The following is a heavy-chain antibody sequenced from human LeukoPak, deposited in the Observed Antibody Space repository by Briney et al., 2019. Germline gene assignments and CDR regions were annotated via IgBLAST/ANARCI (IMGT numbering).Heavy chain of an antibody. CDR3: ARDSSGLNWFDP. D-gene: IGHD3-22*01. CDR2: IWYDGSNK. J-gene: IGHJ5*02. V-gene: IGHV3-33*01. CDR1: GFTFSSYG. Sequence: PGRSLRLSCAAYGFTFSSYGMDWVRQAPGKGLEWGAVIWYDGSNKYYADSVKGRFTISRDNSKNTLYLQRNSLRAKDTAVYYCARDSSGLNWFDPWGQGTLVTVSS.